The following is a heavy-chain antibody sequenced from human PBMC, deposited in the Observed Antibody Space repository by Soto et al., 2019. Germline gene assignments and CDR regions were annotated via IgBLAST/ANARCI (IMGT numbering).Heavy chain of an antibody. D-gene: IGHD5-12*01. J-gene: IGHJ6*02. V-gene: IGHV1-69*12. Sequence: QVQLVQSGAEVKKPGSSVKVSCKASGGTFSSYAISWVRQAPGQGLEWMGGIIPIFGTANYAQKFQGRVTSTADESTSTAYRELGSLRSEDTAVYYCARAQVVATKLYYSYYGMDVWGQGTTVTVSS. CDR3: ARAQVVATKLYYSYYGMDV. CDR1: GGTFSSYA. CDR2: IIPIFGTA.